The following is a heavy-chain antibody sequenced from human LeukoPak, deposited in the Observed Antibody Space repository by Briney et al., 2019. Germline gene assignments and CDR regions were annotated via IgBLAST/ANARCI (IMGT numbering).Heavy chain of an antibody. Sequence: GESLKISCKGSGYSFTSYWIGWVRQMPGKGLGWMGIIYPGDSDTRYSPSCQGQVTLSADQSISTAYLQWSSLKAPDTALYYWARDQWETDDAFDIWGQGTMVTVSS. CDR3: ARDQWETDDAFDI. CDR1: GYSFTSYW. CDR2: IYPGDSDT. J-gene: IGHJ3*02. D-gene: IGHD1-26*01. V-gene: IGHV5-51*01.